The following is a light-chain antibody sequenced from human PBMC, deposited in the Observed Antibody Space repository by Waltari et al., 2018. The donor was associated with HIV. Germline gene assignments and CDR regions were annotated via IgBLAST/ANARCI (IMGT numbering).Light chain of an antibody. Sequence: DIQMAKSPSSLSASVGDRVTITCRAIQIISSYLNWYQQKPGKAPKLLIYAASSLQSGVPSRFSGSGSGTDFTLTISSLQPEDFATYYCQQSYSTPRTFGQGTKVEIK. J-gene: IGKJ1*01. CDR1: QIISSY. V-gene: IGKV1-39*01. CDR2: AAS. CDR3: QQSYSTPRT.